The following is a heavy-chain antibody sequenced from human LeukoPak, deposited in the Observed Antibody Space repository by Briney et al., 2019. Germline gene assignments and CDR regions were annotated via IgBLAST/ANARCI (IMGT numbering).Heavy chain of an antibody. V-gene: IGHV3-7*03. D-gene: IGHD3-10*01. J-gene: IGHJ4*02. CDR2: IKQDGSEK. CDR1: GFTFSSYW. CDR3: YGSGSYFYFDY. Sequence: PGGSLRLSCAASGFTFSSYWMSWVRQAPGKGLEWVGNIKQDGSEKYYVDSVKGRFTISRDNAKNSLYLQMNSLRAEDTAVYYCYGSGSYFYFDYWGQGTLVTVSS.